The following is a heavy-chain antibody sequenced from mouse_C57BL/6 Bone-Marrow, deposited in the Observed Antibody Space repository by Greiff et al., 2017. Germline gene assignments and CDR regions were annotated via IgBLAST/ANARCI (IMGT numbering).Heavy chain of an antibody. J-gene: IGHJ2*01. CDR2: ISSGGDYI. CDR3: TGRYYGSSYYFDY. D-gene: IGHD1-1*01. V-gene: IGHV5-9-1*02. CDR1: GFTFSSYA. Sequence: EVKLMESGEGLVKPGGSLKLSCAASGFTFSSYAMSWVRQTPEKRLEWVAYISSGGDYIYYADTVKGRFTISRDNARNTLYLQMSSLKSEDTSMYYCTGRYYGSSYYFDYWGQGTTLTVSS.